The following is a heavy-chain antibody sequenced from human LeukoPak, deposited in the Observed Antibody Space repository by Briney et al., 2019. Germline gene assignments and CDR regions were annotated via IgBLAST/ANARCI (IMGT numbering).Heavy chain of an antibody. Sequence: ASVKVSCKASGYTFTGYYMHWVRQAPGQGREWMGRINPNSGGTNYAQKFQGRVTMTRDTSISTGYMELSRLRSDDTAVYYCARAESTLLLCQWGQGTLVTVSS. CDR2: INPNSGGT. J-gene: IGHJ4*02. D-gene: IGHD2-15*01. CDR1: GYTFTGYY. V-gene: IGHV1-2*06. CDR3: ARAESTLLLCQ.